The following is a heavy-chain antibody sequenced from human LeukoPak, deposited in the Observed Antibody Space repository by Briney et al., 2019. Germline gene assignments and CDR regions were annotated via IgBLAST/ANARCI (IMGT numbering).Heavy chain of an antibody. D-gene: IGHD2-15*01. CDR3: VRDGQGSTPLDY. V-gene: IGHV3-74*01. J-gene: IGHJ4*02. Sequence: TGGSLRLSCAASGFTFSSHWMHWVRQAPGKGLVWVSGISTDGSRPRYADSVNGRFTIFRDNAKNTLYLQMNSLRVEDTAVYFCVRDGQGSTPLDYWGQGTLVTVSS. CDR2: ISTDGSRP. CDR1: GFTFSSHW.